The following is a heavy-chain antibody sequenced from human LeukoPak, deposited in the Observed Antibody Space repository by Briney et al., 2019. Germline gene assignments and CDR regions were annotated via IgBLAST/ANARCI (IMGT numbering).Heavy chain of an antibody. J-gene: IGHJ3*01. V-gene: IGHV3-30*03. CDR2: ISSDGSNK. CDR1: GFTFSSYG. Sequence: PGRSLRLSCAASGFTFSSYGMHWVRQAPGKGLEWVAFISSDGSNKYYADSVKGRFSISRDNSKNTLYLQMNSLRPEDTAVYYCARGRRTLIVGATRNAFDVWGQGTIVTVSS. D-gene: IGHD1-26*01. CDR3: ARGRRTLIVGATRNAFDV.